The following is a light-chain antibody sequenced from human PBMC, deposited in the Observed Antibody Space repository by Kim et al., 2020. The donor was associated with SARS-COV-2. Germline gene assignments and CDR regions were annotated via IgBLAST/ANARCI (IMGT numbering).Light chain of an antibody. CDR2: AVS. CDR1: ESINAY. V-gene: IGKV1-39*01. Sequence: DIQLTQSPSSLSASVEDTVTISCRASESINAYLSWYQQKPGKAPNLLIYAVSTLQSRVPSRFSGSGSGTYFTLTISSLQPEDFATYYCQESYSTPKWAFGQGTKVDIK. CDR3: QESYSTPKWA. J-gene: IGKJ1*01.